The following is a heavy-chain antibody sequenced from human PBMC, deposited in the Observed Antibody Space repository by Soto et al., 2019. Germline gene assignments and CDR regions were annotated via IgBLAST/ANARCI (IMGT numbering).Heavy chain of an antibody. CDR2: INESGST. Sequence: QVQLQQWGAGLVKPSETLSLSCAVYGQSFSGHSWAWIRQPPGKGLEWIGEINESGSTYYNPSLKSRVTVSTAASKKQFSLKPSSVSAADTAAYFCARGSGIVALPGELEDVKYDYWGQGTLVNVSS. J-gene: IGHJ4*02. CDR3: ARGSGIVALPGELEDVKYDY. CDR1: GQSFSGHS. D-gene: IGHD1-1*01. V-gene: IGHV4-34*01.